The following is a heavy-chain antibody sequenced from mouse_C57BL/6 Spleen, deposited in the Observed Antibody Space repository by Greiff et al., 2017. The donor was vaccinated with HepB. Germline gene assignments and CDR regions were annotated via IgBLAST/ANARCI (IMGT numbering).Heavy chain of an antibody. Sequence: DVMLVESGGGLVKPGGSLKLSCAASGFTFSSYTMSWVRQTPEKRLEWVATISGGGGNTYYPDSVKGRFTISRDNAKNTLYLQMSSLRSEDTALYYCARRRDDWYFDVWGTGTTVTVSS. CDR3: ARRRDDWYFDV. V-gene: IGHV5-9*01. J-gene: IGHJ1*03. CDR1: GFTFSSYT. CDR2: ISGGGGNT.